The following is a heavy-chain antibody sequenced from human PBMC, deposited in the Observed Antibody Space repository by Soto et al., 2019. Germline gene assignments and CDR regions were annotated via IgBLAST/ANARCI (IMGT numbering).Heavy chain of an antibody. CDR3: ARAPRRGYSGYSTPAAFDI. V-gene: IGHV4-59*01. CDR2: IYYSGTT. CDR1: GDSMSSYY. J-gene: IGHJ3*02. Sequence: SETLSLTCTVSGDSMSSYYWTWIRQPPGKGLERIGYIYYSGTTNYNPSLKGRVTISVDTSKNQLSLKLSSVTAADTAVYYFARAPRRGYSGYSTPAAFDIWGQGTTVTVSS. D-gene: IGHD5-12*01.